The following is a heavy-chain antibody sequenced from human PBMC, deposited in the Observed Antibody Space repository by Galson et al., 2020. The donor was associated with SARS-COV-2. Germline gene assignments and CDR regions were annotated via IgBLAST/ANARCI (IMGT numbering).Heavy chain of an antibody. CDR2: INPSGGST. CDR1: GYTFTSYY. V-gene: IGHV1-46*01. CDR3: ARKPQLIFGVVPGETSDYYYGMDV. Sequence: ASVKVSCKASGYTFTSYYMHWVRQAPGQGLEWMGIINPSGGSTSYAQKFQGRVTMTRDTSTSTVYMELSSLRSEDTAVYYCARKPQLIFGVVPGETSDYYYGMDVWGQGTTVTVSS. J-gene: IGHJ6*02. D-gene: IGHD3-3*01.